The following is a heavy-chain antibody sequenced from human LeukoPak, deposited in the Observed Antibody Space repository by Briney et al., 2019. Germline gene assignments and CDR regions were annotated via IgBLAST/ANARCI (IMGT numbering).Heavy chain of an antibody. D-gene: IGHD3-10*01. CDR2: IYYSGST. V-gene: IGHV4-39*07. Sequence: PSETLSLTCTVSGGSISSSSFYWGWIRQPPGNGLEWIGSIYYSGSTYYNPSLKSRVTISVDTSKNQFSLKLSSVTAADTAVYYCASLKGLWFGSLSDWGQGTLVTVSS. J-gene: IGHJ4*02. CDR3: ASLKGLWFGSLSD. CDR1: GGSISSSSFY.